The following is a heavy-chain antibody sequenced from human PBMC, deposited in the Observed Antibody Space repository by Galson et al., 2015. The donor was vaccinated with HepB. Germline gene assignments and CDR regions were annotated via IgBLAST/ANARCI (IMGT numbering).Heavy chain of an antibody. CDR3: ASGRWLQFRPYGMDV. D-gene: IGHD5-24*01. V-gene: IGHV3-53*04. J-gene: IGHJ6*02. Sequence: SLRLSCAASGFTVSSNYMSWVRQAPGKGLEWVSVIYSGGSTYYADSVKGRFTISRHNSKNTLYLQMNSLRAEETAVYYCASGRWLQFRPYGMDVWGQGTTVTVSS. CDR2: IYSGGST. CDR1: GFTVSSNY.